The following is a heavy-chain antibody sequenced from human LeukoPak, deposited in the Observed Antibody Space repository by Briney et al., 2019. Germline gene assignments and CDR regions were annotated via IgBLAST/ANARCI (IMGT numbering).Heavy chain of an antibody. D-gene: IGHD3-3*01. CDR3: ARRTIFGVVIFDY. Sequence: GASVKVSCKASGYTFTGYYMHWVRQAPGQGLEWMGWINPNSGGTNYAQKFQGRVTMTRDTSISTAYMELSRLRSDDTAVYYCARRTIFGVVIFDYWGQGTLVTVSS. J-gene: IGHJ4*02. CDR2: INPNSGGT. CDR1: GYTFTGYY. V-gene: IGHV1-2*02.